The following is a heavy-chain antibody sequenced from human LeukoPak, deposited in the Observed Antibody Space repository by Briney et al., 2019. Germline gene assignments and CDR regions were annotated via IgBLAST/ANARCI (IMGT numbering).Heavy chain of an antibody. CDR3: ATIGYCSSTSCSNDY. CDR2: INWNGDGT. J-gene: IGHJ4*02. V-gene: IGHV3-20*04. CDR1: GFTFGDYG. Sequence: PGGSLRLSCAASGFTFGDYGMSWVRQAPGKGLEWVSAINWNGDGTGYTDSVKGRFTISRDNAKNSLYLQMNSLRAEDTAVYYCATIGYCSSTSCSNDYWGQGTLVTVSS. D-gene: IGHD2-2*01.